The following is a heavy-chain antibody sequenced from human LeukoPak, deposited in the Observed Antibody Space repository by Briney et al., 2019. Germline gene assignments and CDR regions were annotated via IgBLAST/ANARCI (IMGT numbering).Heavy chain of an antibody. CDR2: LSGRSNSI. D-gene: IGHD3-22*01. CDR3: ARDFRYHDSSGYYSFDY. Sequence: GTSLRLSCAASGFTFTTYGTNWLRQAPGKGLEWVSYLSGRSNSIYYAESVKGRFTISRDNAKNSLYLQMNSLRDEDTAVYYCARDFRYHDSSGYYSFDYWGQGTLVTVSS. CDR1: GFTFTTYG. V-gene: IGHV3-48*02. J-gene: IGHJ4*02.